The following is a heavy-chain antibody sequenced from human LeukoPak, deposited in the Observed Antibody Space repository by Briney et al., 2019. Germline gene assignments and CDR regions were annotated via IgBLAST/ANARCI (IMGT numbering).Heavy chain of an antibody. Sequence: PGGSLRLSCAASGFTFGDHYMDWVRQAPGKGLEWVGRTRNKANSYTTEYAASVKGRFTISRDDSKNSLYLQMNSLKTEDTAVYYCARATSGSYYYYFDYWGQGTLVTVSS. CDR1: GFTFGDHY. CDR3: ARATSGSYYYYFDY. CDR2: TRNKANSYTT. V-gene: IGHV3-72*01. J-gene: IGHJ4*02. D-gene: IGHD1-26*01.